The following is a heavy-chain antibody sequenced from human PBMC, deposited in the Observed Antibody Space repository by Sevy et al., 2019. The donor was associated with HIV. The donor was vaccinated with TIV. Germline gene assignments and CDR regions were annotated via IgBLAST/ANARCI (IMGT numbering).Heavy chain of an antibody. CDR1: GFPFHDHA. CDR2: ISWNSGSI. J-gene: IGHJ6*02. V-gene: IGHV3-9*01. CDR3: PKDLNRGSDSINCYSYYYYYYGLDV. Sequence: GGSLRRSCAASGFPFHDHAMHWVRQSPGKGLEWVSGISWNSGSIGYADSVKGRFTISRDNAKQSIYLQMNNLRPDDTDFYYCPKDLNRGSDSINCYSYYYYYYGLDVWGQGTTVTVSS. D-gene: IGHD3-22*01.